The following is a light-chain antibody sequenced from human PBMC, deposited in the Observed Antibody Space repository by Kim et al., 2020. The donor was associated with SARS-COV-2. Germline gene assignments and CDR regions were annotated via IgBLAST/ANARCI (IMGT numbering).Light chain of an antibody. J-gene: IGKJ5*01. V-gene: IGKV1-39*01. CDR2: TAS. Sequence: ASVGDRVTITCRASQSMSNFLNWYQQKPGKAPKLLIYTASSLQSGVPSRFSGGGSGTDFTLTITSLQSDDFATYFCQQSYSLPLTFGQGTRLEIK. CDR3: QQSYSLPLT. CDR1: QSMSNF.